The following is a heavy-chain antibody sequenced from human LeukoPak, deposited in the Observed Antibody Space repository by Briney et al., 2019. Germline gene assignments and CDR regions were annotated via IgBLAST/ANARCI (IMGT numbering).Heavy chain of an antibody. CDR2: FYYSGST. CDR1: GGSISSGDYY. V-gene: IGHV4-30-4*01. D-gene: IGHD3-9*01. J-gene: IGHJ3*02. CDR3: ARVDGWFLYAFDI. Sequence: KASETLSLTCTVSGGSISSGDYYWSWIRQPPGKGLEWIGYFYYSGSTYYNPSLKSRVTISVDTSRNQFSLKLSSVTAADTAVYYCARVDGWFLYAFDIWGQGTMVTVSS.